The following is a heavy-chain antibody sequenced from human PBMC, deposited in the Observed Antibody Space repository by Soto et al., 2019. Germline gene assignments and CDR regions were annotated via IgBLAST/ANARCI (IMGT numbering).Heavy chain of an antibody. Sequence: GGSLRLSCAASGFTFDDYTMHWVRQAPGKGLEWVSLISWDGGSTYYADPVKGRFTISRDNSKNSLYLQMNSLRTEDTALYYCAKSMGYQLLSGAFDIWGQGTMVTVSS. D-gene: IGHD2-2*01. CDR2: ISWDGGST. CDR3: AKSMGYQLLSGAFDI. CDR1: GFTFDDYT. J-gene: IGHJ3*02. V-gene: IGHV3-43*01.